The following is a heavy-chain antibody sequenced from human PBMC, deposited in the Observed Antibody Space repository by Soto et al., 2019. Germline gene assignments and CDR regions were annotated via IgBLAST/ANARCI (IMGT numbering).Heavy chain of an antibody. CDR2: ISAYNGNT. V-gene: IGHV1-18*01. J-gene: IGHJ5*02. CDR1: GYTFISHG. CDR3: ARLMSLWFGELKKWFDP. Sequence: ASVKVSCKASGYTFISHGITWVRQAPGQGLEWMGWISAYNGNTNYAQKLQGRVTMTTDTSTSTAYMELRSLRSDDTAVYYCARLMSLWFGELKKWFDPWGQGTLVTVSS. D-gene: IGHD3-10*01.